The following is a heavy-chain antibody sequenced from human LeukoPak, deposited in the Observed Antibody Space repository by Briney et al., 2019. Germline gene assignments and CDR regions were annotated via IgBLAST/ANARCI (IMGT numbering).Heavy chain of an antibody. J-gene: IGHJ4*02. CDR2: INPDGSNM. V-gene: IGHV3-7*01. CDR1: GFSFSSYW. D-gene: IGHD3-3*01. Sequence: PGGSLRLSCAASGFSFSSYWMSWVRQAPGKGLEWAANINPDGSNMLYVDSVKGRFTISRDNAKNSLYLQMNNLRAEDTAVYFCVSGFLQWLYWGQGTLVTVSS. CDR3: VSGFLQWLY.